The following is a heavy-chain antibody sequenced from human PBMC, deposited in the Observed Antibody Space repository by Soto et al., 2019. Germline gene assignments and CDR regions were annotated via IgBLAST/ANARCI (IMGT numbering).Heavy chain of an antibody. CDR2: ISGSGGST. V-gene: IGHV3-23*01. CDR1: GFTFSSYA. CDR3: AKDGEREQWLAPLTYFDY. J-gene: IGHJ4*02. D-gene: IGHD6-19*01. Sequence: GGSLRLSCAASGFTFSSYAMSWVRQAPGKGLEWVSAISGSGGSTYYADSVKGRFTISRDNSKNTLYLQMNSLRAEDTAVYYCAKDGEREQWLAPLTYFDYWGQGTLVTVSS.